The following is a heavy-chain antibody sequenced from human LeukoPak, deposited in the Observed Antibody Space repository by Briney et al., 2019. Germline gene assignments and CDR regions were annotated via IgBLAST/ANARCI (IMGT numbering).Heavy chain of an antibody. D-gene: IGHD3-22*01. V-gene: IGHV3-73*01. CDR1: GFTFSGSA. J-gene: IGHJ4*02. Sequence: GGSLKLSCAASGFTFSGSAMHWVRQASGKGLEWVGRIRSKANSCATAYAASVKGRFTISRDDSKNTAYLQMNSLKTEDTAVYYCTRPIYYDSSGYYAQSNWGQGTLVTVSS. CDR2: IRSKANSCAT. CDR3: TRPIYYDSSGYYAQSN.